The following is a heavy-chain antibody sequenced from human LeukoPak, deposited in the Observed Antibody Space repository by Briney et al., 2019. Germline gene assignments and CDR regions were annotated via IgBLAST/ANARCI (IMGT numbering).Heavy chain of an antibody. D-gene: IGHD3-22*01. V-gene: IGHV3-21*01. Sequence: GGSLRLSCAASGLTFSSYSMDWVRQAPGKGLEWVSSISSSSSYIYYADSVKGRFTISRDNAKNSLYLQMNSLRAEDTAVYYCARSYDSRFYFDYWGQGTLVTVSS. CDR1: GLTFSSYS. CDR3: ARSYDSRFYFDY. CDR2: ISSSSSYI. J-gene: IGHJ4*02.